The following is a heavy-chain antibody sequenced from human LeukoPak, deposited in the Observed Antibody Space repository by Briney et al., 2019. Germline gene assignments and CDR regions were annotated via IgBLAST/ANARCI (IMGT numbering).Heavy chain of an antibody. Sequence: PGGSLRLSCAASGFTFSSAAMTWVRQAPGQGLEWVSTITGSDDRTYYADSVKGRFTISRDYSRNTMHLQMNSLRTEDTAMYYCAKGPQLNSGYHPDYWGQETLVTVSS. J-gene: IGHJ4*02. CDR3: AKGPQLNSGYHPDY. CDR1: GFTFSSAA. D-gene: IGHD3-22*01. CDR2: ITGSDDRT. V-gene: IGHV3-23*01.